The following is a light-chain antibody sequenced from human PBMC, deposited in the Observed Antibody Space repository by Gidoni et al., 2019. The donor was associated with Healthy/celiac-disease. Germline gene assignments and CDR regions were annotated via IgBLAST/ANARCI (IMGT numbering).Light chain of an antibody. J-gene: IGLJ3*02. Sequence: QSALTPPASVSGSPGQSTTISCTGTSSDVGSYNLVSCYQQHPGQAPKLMIYEVSKRPSEVSNRFSGSKSGNTASLTISGLQAEDEADYYCCSYAGSSSWVFGGGTKLTVL. V-gene: IGLV2-23*02. CDR2: EVS. CDR1: SSDVGSYNL. CDR3: CSYAGSSSWV.